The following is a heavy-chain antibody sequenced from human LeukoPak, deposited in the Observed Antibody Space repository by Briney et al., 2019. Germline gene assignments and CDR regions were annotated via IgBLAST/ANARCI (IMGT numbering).Heavy chain of an antibody. Sequence: PGGSLRLSCAASGFTFSSYGMHWVSQAPGKGLEWVSVVYYGGDTYYADSVKGRFTISRDNSKNTLYLQMNSLRAEDTAVYYCASPGYCSGSICYSGYFQHWGQGTLVTVSS. V-gene: IGHV3-NL1*01. J-gene: IGHJ1*01. CDR1: GFTFSSYG. D-gene: IGHD2-15*01. CDR3: ASPGYCSGSICYSGYFQH. CDR2: VYYGGDT.